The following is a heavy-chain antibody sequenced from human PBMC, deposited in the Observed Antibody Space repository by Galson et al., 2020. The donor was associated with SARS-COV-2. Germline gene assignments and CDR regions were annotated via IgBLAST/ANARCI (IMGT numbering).Heavy chain of an antibody. CDR1: GGSISSYY. CDR3: ARGPDDYGDIPFDY. J-gene: IGHJ4*02. Sequence: SETLSLTCTVSGGSISSYYWSWIRQPPGKGLEWIGYIYYSGSTNYNPSLKSRVTISVDTSKNQFSLKLSSVTAADTAVYYCARGPDDYGDIPFDYWGQGTLVTVSS. V-gene: IGHV4-59*01. CDR2: IYYSGST. D-gene: IGHD4-17*01.